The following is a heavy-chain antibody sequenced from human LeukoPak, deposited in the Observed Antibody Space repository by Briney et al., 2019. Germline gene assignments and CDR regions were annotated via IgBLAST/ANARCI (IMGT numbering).Heavy chain of an antibody. CDR3: ARELARTGVPAAIGY. CDR1: GYTFTSYG. D-gene: IGHD2-2*02. V-gene: IGHV1-18*01. J-gene: IGHJ4*02. CDR2: ISAYNGNT. Sequence: ASVKVSCKASGYTFTSYGISWVRQAPGQGLEWMGWISAYNGNTNYAQKLQGRVTMTTDTSTSTAYMELSSLRSEDTAVYYCARELARTGVPAAIGYWSQGTLVTVSS.